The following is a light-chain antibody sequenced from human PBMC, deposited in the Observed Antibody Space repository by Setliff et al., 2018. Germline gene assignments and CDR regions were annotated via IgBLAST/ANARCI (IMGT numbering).Light chain of an antibody. CDR3: SSYTSSSTSVV. CDR2: DVS. J-gene: IGLJ2*01. Sequence: QSVLTQPASVSGSPGQSITISCTGTSSDVGGYNYVSWYQQHPGKAPKLMIYDVSKRPSGVSNRFSGSKSGNTASLTISGLQAEDEADYYCSSYTSSSTSVVFGGGTKGTV. CDR1: SSDVGGYNY. V-gene: IGLV2-14*01.